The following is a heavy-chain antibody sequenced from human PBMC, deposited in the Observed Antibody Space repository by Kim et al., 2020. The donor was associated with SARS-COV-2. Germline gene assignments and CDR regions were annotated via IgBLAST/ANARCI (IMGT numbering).Heavy chain of an antibody. V-gene: IGHV4-39*01. Sequence: SETLSLTCTVSGGSISNNDYYWGWIRQPPGKGLEWIGSIFYSGSTYYNPSLKSRVIISVDTSKNQFSLNLSSVTAADTAVYYCARHTAAYNWFDPWGQGILVTVSS. CDR2: IFYSGST. CDR3: ARHTAAYNWFDP. CDR1: GGSISNNDYY. D-gene: IGHD6-13*01. J-gene: IGHJ5*02.